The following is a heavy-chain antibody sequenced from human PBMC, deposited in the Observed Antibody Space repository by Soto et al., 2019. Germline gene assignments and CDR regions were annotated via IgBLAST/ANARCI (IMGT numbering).Heavy chain of an antibody. CDR3: ARRAETNGWNGFGADKYYFDF. CDR1: GYTFTSYD. V-gene: IGHV1-8*01. D-gene: IGHD1-1*01. Sequence: ASVKVSCKASGYTFTSYDIYWVRQATGQGLEWMGWLNPNTGNSGYAQKFQGRITVTSDTSINTVHMELSSLRSEDTAVYYCARRAETNGWNGFGADKYYFDFWGQGTLVTVPS. CDR2: LNPNTGNS. J-gene: IGHJ4*02.